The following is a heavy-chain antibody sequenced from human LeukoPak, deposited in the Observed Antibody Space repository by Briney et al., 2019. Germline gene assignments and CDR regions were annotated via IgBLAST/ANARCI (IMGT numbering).Heavy chain of an antibody. CDR2: IIGSGGST. Sequence: GPLRLSCAASGFPFSSYAMSWVRQAPGKGLEWVSAIIGSGGSTYYADSVKGRFTISRDNSKNTLYLQMNSLRAEDTAVYYCAKGVVVVPAANKHSGYFDYWGQGTLVTVSS. CDR1: GFPFSSYA. V-gene: IGHV3-23*01. D-gene: IGHD2-2*01. J-gene: IGHJ4*02. CDR3: AKGVVVVPAANKHSGYFDY.